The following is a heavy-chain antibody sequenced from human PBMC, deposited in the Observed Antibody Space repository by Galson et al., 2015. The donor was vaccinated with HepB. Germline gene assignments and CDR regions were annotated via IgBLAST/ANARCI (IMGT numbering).Heavy chain of an antibody. CDR3: AKPSGSAFDY. D-gene: IGHD1-26*01. CDR2: MSGSSGAT. CDR1: GFIFSTYS. V-gene: IGHV3-23*01. Sequence: SLRLSCAASGFIFSTYSMNWVRQAPGKGLEWVSGMSGSSGATDYADSVKGRFTISRDNSKNTLYLQMNNLRVEDTGIYYCAKPSGSAFDYWGQGTLVTVSS. J-gene: IGHJ4*02.